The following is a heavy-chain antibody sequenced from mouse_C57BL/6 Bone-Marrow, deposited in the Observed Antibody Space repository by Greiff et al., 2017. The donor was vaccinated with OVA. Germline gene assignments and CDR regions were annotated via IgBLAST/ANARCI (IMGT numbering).Heavy chain of an antibody. J-gene: IGHJ3*01. D-gene: IGHD1-2*01. V-gene: IGHV5-6*01. Sequence: EVKLVESGGDLVKPGGSLKLSCAASGFTFSSYGMSWVRQTPDKRLEWVATISSGGSYTYYPDSVKGRFTISRDKATNTPYLQVSRLRSEDTAVYYCARHGYAWFAYWGQGTLVTVSA. CDR2: ISSGGSYT. CDR1: GFTFSSYG. CDR3: ARHGYAWFAY.